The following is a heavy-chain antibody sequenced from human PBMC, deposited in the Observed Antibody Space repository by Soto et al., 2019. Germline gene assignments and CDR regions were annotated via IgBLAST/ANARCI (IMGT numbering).Heavy chain of an antibody. CDR1: GDRASSNSAA. Sequence: SETLSLPCAFSGDRASSNSAAWNWISHSPSRGLEWLGRTYYRSKWYNDYAVSVKSRITINPDTSKNQFSLQLNSVTPEDTAVYYCARDSYNWNWGDNWFDPWRQGNLVNGSA. V-gene: IGHV6-1*01. CDR3: ARDSYNWNWGDNWFDP. D-gene: IGHD1-7*01. J-gene: IGHJ5*02. CDR2: TYYRSKWYN.